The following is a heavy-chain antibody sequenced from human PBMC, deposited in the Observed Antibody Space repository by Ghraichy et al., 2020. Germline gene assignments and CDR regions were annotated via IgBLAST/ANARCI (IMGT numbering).Heavy chain of an antibody. Sequence: SETLSLTCTVSDGSISSSTYYWGWIRQPPGKGLEWIGSIYYSGSTFYNPSLKSRVSISVDTSTNQFSLKLSSVTAADTAVYFCARPLSNFASGAFHIWGQGTMLTVSS. J-gene: IGHJ3*02. CDR3: ARPLSNFASGAFHI. V-gene: IGHV4-39*01. CDR1: DGSISSSTYY. CDR2: IYYSGST. D-gene: IGHD4-11*01.